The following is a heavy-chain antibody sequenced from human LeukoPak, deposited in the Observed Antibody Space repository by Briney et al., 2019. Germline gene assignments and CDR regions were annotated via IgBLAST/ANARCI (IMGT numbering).Heavy chain of an antibody. CDR2: ISSSGGST. V-gene: IGHV3-23*01. CDR3: AKDRITVAGTACWFDP. J-gene: IGHJ5*02. D-gene: IGHD6-19*01. CDR1: GFTFSSYA. Sequence: GGSLRLSCAASGFTFSSYAMSWVRQAPGKGLEWVSSISSSGGSTYYADSVKGRFTISRDNSKSTLYVQMNSLRGEDTAVYYCAKDRITVAGTACWFDPWGQGTLVTVSS.